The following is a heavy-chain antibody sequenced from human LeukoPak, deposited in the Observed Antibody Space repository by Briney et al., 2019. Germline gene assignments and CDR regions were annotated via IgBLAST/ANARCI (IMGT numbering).Heavy chain of an antibody. D-gene: IGHD3-10*01. CDR2: ISGSGGST. CDR3: ASYGSGSYAFDY. Sequence: GGSLRLSCAASGFTFSSHAVSWVRQAPGKGLEWVSAISGSGGSTYYADSVKGRFTISRDNSKNTLYLQMNSLRAEDTAVYYCASYGSGSYAFDYWGQGTLVTVSS. J-gene: IGHJ4*02. CDR1: GFTFSSHA. V-gene: IGHV3-23*01.